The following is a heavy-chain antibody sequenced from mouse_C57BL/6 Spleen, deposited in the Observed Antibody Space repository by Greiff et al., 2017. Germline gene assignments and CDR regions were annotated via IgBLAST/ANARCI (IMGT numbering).Heavy chain of an antibody. CDR2: IWSGGST. V-gene: IGHV2-2*01. D-gene: IGHD1-1*01. J-gene: IGHJ4*01. Sequence: VKVVESGPGLVQPSQSLSITCTVSGFSLTSYGVHWVRQSPGKGLEWLGVIWSGGSTDYNAAFISRLSISKDNSKSQVFFKMNSLQADDTAIYYCARTLYGSSYVAMDYWGQGTSVTVSS. CDR3: ARTLYGSSYVAMDY. CDR1: GFSLTSYG.